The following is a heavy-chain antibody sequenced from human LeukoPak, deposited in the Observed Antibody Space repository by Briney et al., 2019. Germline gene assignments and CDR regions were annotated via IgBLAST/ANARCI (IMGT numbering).Heavy chain of an antibody. Sequence: SETLSLTCTVSGVSVSSDNYYWNWIRQPAGKGLEWIGRIYASGTTNYNPSLKSRITISVDTFKNQFSLRLSSVTAADTAVYYCAREAVVQHYYYYMDVWGKGTTVTVSS. V-gene: IGHV4-61*02. D-gene: IGHD2-15*01. CDR1: GVSVSSDNYY. CDR3: AREAVVQHYYYYMDV. CDR2: IYASGTT. J-gene: IGHJ6*03.